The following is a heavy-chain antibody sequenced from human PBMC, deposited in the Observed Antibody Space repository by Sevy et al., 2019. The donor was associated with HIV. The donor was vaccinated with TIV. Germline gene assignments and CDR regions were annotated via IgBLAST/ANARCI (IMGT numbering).Heavy chain of an antibody. Sequence: SETLSLTCTVSGASISTNYWSWIRQAPGKGLEWIGSIYYSGSANYNPSLQSRVIISVDLSKDQVSLRLSSVTAADTAVYYCARRWGHKGSYFDPWGQGTLVTVSS. CDR1: GASISTNY. V-gene: IGHV4-59*08. D-gene: IGHD7-27*01. CDR3: ARRWGHKGSYFDP. CDR2: IYYSGSA. J-gene: IGHJ4*02.